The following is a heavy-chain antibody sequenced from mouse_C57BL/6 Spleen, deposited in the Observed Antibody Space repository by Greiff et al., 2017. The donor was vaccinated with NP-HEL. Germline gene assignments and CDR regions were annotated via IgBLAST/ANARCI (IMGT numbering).Heavy chain of an antibody. CDR3: ARGDGSSSYYAMDY. CDR1: GYAFSSYW. D-gene: IGHD1-1*01. J-gene: IGHJ4*01. Sequence: VKLQQSGAELVKPGASVKISCKASGYAFSSYWMNWVKQRPGKGLEWIGQIYPGDGDTNYNGKFKGKATLTADKSSSTAYMQLSSLTSEDSAVYFCARGDGSSSYYAMDYWGQGTSVTVSS. V-gene: IGHV1-80*01. CDR2: IYPGDGDT.